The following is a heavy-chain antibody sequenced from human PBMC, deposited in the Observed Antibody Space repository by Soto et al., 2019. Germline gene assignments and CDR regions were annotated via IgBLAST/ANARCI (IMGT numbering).Heavy chain of an antibody. J-gene: IGHJ6*02. Sequence: GGSLRLSCAASGFTFGSYGMHWVRQAPGKGLEWVAVISYDGYKKDYADSVKGRFTVSRDNPKNTLYLQMNSLRVEDTAVYYCAIRDYGGNPDVFGMDVWGQGTTVTVSS. V-gene: IGHV3-30*03. CDR1: GFTFGSYG. CDR3: AIRDYGGNPDVFGMDV. CDR2: ISYDGYKK. D-gene: IGHD4-17*01.